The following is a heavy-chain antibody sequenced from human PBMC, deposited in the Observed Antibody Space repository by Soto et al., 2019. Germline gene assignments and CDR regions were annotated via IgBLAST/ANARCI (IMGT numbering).Heavy chain of an antibody. J-gene: IGHJ4*02. CDR3: ARGLDQPPVGLYFDT. D-gene: IGHD2-2*01. Sequence: ASVKVSCKTSGGTFNSYLIDWVRQAPGQGLEWLGGIIPAFGTAKYAQKFQGRVTITADKSTTTAYMELRTLTSEDTAVYYCARGLDQPPVGLYFDTWGQGTLVTVSS. CDR2: IIPAFGTA. V-gene: IGHV1-69*06. CDR1: GGTFNSYL.